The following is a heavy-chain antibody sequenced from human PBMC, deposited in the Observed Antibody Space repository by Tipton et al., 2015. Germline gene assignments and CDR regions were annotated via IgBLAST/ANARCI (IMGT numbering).Heavy chain of an antibody. D-gene: IGHD6-13*01. V-gene: IGHV4-59*11. CDR2: IYYSGRT. CDR1: GGSISSHY. J-gene: IGHJ4*02. Sequence: TLSLTCTVSGGSISSHYWSWIRQPPGKGLEWIGDIYYSGRTNYNSSLKSRVTISIDTSKNQFSLNLSSVTAADTVVYYCARWEQQLLRFDYWGQGTLVTVSS. CDR3: ARWEQQLLRFDY.